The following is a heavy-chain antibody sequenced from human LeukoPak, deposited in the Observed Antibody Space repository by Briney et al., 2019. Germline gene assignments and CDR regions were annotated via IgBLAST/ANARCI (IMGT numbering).Heavy chain of an antibody. CDR2: ITISGHTK. V-gene: IGHV3-48*03. J-gene: IGHJ4*02. CDR3: ARGDPHADV. CDR1: GFDVHTYE. Sequence: GGSLRLSRAASGFDVHTYEMSWVRQAPGKGLEWIADITISGHTKNYADSVKGRFTISRDSARTSLYLQMNSLRVEDTGVYFCARGDPHADVWGQGTLVTVSS.